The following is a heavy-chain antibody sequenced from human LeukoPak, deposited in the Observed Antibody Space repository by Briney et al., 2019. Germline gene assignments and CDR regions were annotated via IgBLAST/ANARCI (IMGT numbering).Heavy chain of an antibody. D-gene: IGHD6-6*01. V-gene: IGHV4-61*02. Sequence: SETLSLTCTVSGGSISSGSDYWSWIRQPAGKGLEWIGRIYTSGSTNYNPSLKSRVTISVDTSKNQFSLKLSSVTAADTAVYYCARGSSSPLDYWGQGTLVTVSS. J-gene: IGHJ4*02. CDR2: IYTSGST. CDR1: GGSISSGSDY. CDR3: ARGSSSPLDY.